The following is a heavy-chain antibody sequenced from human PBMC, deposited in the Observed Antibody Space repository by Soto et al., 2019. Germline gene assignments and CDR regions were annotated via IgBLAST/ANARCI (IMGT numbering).Heavy chain of an antibody. CDR2: VNPNNGDT. J-gene: IGHJ4*02. Sequence: QVQLVQSGAELKNPGASVKVSCKASGYTFSNYDMNWVRQATGQGPEWIGWVNPNNGDTGYAQKFQGRVTLTTDISPTTAYMELTSLRSEDTAIYYCAKVSRKGSAIDFDYWGQGTLITVSS. V-gene: IGHV1-8*01. CDR3: AKVSRKGSAIDFDY. CDR1: GYTFSNYD. D-gene: IGHD3-10*01.